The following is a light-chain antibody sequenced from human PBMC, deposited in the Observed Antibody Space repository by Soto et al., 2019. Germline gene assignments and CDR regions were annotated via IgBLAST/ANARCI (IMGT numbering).Light chain of an antibody. CDR3: MQALQTPFT. CDR2: LGS. V-gene: IGKV2-28*01. J-gene: IGKJ3*01. Sequence: DIVMTQSPLSLPVTPVEPASISCRSTQSLLQSNGYYYVDWYLQRPGQAPQLLIYLGSNRASGVPDRFSGSGSGTDFTLEISRVEAEDVGIYYCMQALQTPFTFGPGTKVDIK. CDR1: QSLLQSNGYYY.